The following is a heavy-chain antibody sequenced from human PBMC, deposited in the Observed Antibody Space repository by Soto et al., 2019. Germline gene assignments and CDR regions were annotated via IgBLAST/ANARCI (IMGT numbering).Heavy chain of an antibody. V-gene: IGHV4-30-4*01. Sequence: QVQLQESGPGLVKPSQTLSLTCTVSGGSISSGDYYWSWIRQPPGKGLEWIGYIYYSGSTYYNPSLKSRVTISVDTSKNQFSRKLRSVTAADTAVYYCAGVVIPDYGMDVWGQGTTVTVPS. CDR2: IYYSGST. CDR1: GGSISSGDYY. J-gene: IGHJ6*02. CDR3: AGVVIPDYGMDV. D-gene: IGHD3-22*01.